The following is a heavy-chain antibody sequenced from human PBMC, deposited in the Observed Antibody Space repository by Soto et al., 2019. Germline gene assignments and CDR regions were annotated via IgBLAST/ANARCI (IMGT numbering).Heavy chain of an antibody. J-gene: IGHJ4*02. Sequence: QVQLVQSGAEVKKPGSSVKVSCKASGGTFSSYTISWVRQAPGQGLEWMGRIIPILGIANYAQKFQGRVTIAADKSTSTAYMALSSLRSADTAVYYCANDYDSSGYPRYWGQGTLVTVSA. V-gene: IGHV1-69*02. CDR1: GGTFSSYT. CDR2: IIPILGIA. D-gene: IGHD3-22*01. CDR3: ANDYDSSGYPRY.